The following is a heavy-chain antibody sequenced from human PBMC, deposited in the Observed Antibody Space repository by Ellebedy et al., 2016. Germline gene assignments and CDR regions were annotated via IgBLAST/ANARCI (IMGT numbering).Heavy chain of an antibody. CDR1: EYTFTGYY. D-gene: IGHD4-17*01. Sequence: ASVKVSCXASEYTFTGYYLHWVRQAPGQGLEWMGWINPNLGGTNYAQNFQGRVTMTRDTSISTAYMELNRLRSDDTAVYYCASSPIRANYYYFYHMDVWGRGTTVTVSS. V-gene: IGHV1-2*02. CDR3: ASSPIRANYYYFYHMDV. CDR2: INPNLGGT. J-gene: IGHJ6*03.